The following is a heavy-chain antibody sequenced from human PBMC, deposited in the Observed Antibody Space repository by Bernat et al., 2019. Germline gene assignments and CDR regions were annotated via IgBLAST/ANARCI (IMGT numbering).Heavy chain of an antibody. CDR3: AKVGYYGSGSYYNQRNWFDP. CDR2: ISGSGGST. CDR1: GFTFSSYA. J-gene: IGHJ5*02. D-gene: IGHD3-10*01. Sequence: EVQLLESGGGLVQPGGSLRLSCAASGFTFSSYAMSWVRQAPGKGLEWGSAISGSGGSTYYADSVKGRFTISRDNSKNTLYLQMNSLRAEDTAVYYCAKVGYYGSGSYYNQRNWFDPWGQGTLVTVSS. V-gene: IGHV3-23*01.